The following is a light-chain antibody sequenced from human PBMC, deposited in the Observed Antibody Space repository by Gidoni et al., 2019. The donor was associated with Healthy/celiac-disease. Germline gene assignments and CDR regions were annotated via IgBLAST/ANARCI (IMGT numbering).Light chain of an antibody. J-gene: IGKJ1*01. CDR3: QQYGSSPQT. CDR1: QSVSSSY. Sequence: EIVLTPSPGTLSLSPGERATLSCRASQSVSSSYLAWYQQKPGQAPRLLIYGASSRATGIPDRFSGSGSGTDFTLTISRLGPEDFAVYYCQQYGSSPQTFGQGTKVEIK. V-gene: IGKV3-20*01. CDR2: GAS.